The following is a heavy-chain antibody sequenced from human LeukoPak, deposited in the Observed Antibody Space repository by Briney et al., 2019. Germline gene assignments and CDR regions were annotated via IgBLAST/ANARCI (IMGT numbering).Heavy chain of an antibody. J-gene: IGHJ4*02. CDR2: FYTSGTT. CDR3: ASSTKWGDYFDY. CDR1: GDSISSYH. D-gene: IGHD1-26*01. V-gene: IGHV4-4*07. Sequence: SETLSLTCTVSGDSISSYHWSWIRQPAGKGLEWIGRFYTSGTTNYNPSLNSRVTMSVDTSKNQFSLKLRSVTAADTAVYYCASSTKWGDYFDYWGQGTLVTVSS.